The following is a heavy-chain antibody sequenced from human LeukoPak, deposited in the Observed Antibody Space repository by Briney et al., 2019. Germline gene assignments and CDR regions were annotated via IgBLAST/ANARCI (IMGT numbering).Heavy chain of an antibody. D-gene: IGHD6-19*01. V-gene: IGHV4-31*03. CDR1: DGSINSGGHY. J-gene: IGHJ4*02. Sequence: SETLSLTCTVSDGSINSGGHYWSWVRQHPGKGLECIGYIYYTGSTYYNPSVESRVSISIDTSKNQFSLELRSVTAADTAVYYCARAVAALAGRHYFDNWGQGTLVTVSS. CDR3: ARAVAALAGRHYFDN. CDR2: IYYTGST.